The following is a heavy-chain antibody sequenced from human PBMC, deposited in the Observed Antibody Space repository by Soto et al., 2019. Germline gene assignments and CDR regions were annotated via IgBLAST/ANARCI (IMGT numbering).Heavy chain of an antibody. D-gene: IGHD1-1*01. CDR1: GGSVSSSSYY. CDR3: VSGPGTTADY. J-gene: IGHJ4*02. Sequence: SETLSLTCTVSGGSVSSSSYYWGCVRQPPGKGLEWIGSVYYSGSTYYNPSLESRVTISVDMSKNQFSLKVRSVTAADTAVYYCVSGPGTTADYWGQGTLVTVSS. CDR2: VYYSGST. V-gene: IGHV4-39*01.